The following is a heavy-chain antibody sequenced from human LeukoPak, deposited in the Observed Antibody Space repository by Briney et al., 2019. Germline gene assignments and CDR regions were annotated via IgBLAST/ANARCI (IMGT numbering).Heavy chain of an antibody. D-gene: IGHD1/OR15-1a*01. J-gene: IGHJ3*02. CDR1: GYSFTSYW. CDR3: ARHEHTQDFDI. CDR2: IYPGDSDT. Sequence: GGSLKISCKGSGYSFTSYWIGWVRQMPGKGLEWMGIIYPGDSDTRYSPSFQGQVTISADKSISTAYLQWSSLKASDTSMYYCARHEHTQDFDIWGQGTVVTVSS. V-gene: IGHV5-51*01.